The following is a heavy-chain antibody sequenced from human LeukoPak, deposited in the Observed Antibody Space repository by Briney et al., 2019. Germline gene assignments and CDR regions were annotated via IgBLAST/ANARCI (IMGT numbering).Heavy chain of an antibody. D-gene: IGHD3-3*01. J-gene: IGHJ4*01. CDR2: IWYDGTDT. CDR3: ARGFLDFDF. Sequence: QAGGSLRLSCVASGFTFSRFNMHWVRQAPGKGLERVALIWYDGTDTYYADAVKGRFTISRDDSKNTFYLQMNSLRAEDTAFYYCARGFLDFDFWGHGTLVTVSS. CDR1: GFTFSRFN. V-gene: IGHV3-33*01.